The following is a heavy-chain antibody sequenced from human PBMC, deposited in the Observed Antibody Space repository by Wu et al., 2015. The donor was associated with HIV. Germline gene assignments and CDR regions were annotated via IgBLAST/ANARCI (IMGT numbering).Heavy chain of an antibody. J-gene: IGHJ4*02. D-gene: IGHD4-17*01. V-gene: IGHV1-46*01. CDR3: MKCASRNDFGDFEYYFDY. CDR1: GYTFTSHY. Sequence: QVHLVQSGAEVKKPGASVRISCKASGYTFTSHYIHWVRQAPGQGLERMGMINPSAGSTYYTQKFQGRVTMTRDTSTSTVYMELSSLRSEDTAVYYCMKCASRNDFGDFEYYFDYWGQGTLVTVSS. CDR2: INPSAGST.